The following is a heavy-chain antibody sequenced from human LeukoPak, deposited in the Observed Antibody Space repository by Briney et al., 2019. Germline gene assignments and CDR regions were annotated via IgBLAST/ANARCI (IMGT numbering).Heavy chain of an antibody. CDR2: INPNSGGT. CDR1: GYTFTGYY. CDR3: ARDRELRYFDWLLPFDY. V-gene: IGHV1-2*02. D-gene: IGHD3-9*01. J-gene: IGHJ4*02. Sequence: ASVKVSCKASGYTFTGYYMHWVRQAPGQGLEWMGWINPNSGGTNYAQKFQGRVTMTRDTSISTAYMELSRLRSDGTAVYYCARDRELRYFDWLLPFDYWGQGTLVTVSS.